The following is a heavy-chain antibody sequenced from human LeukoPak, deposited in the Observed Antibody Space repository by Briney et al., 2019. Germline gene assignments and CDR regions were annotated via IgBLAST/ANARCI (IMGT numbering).Heavy chain of an antibody. CDR2: IYHSGST. D-gene: IGHD3-3*01. CDR1: GYSISSGYY. CDR3: ATTEWLLFLFDH. Sequence: SSETLSLTCTVSGYSISSGYYWGWIRQPPGKGLEWIGSIYHSGSTYYNPSLKSRVTISVDTSKNQFSLKLSSVTAADTVVYYWATTEWLLFLFDHWGGGTLVTVSS. J-gene: IGHJ4*02. V-gene: IGHV4-38-2*02.